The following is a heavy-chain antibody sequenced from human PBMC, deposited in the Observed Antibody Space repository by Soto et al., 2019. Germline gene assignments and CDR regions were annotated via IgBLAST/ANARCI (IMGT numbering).Heavy chain of an antibody. V-gene: IGHV3-48*02. CDR1: GFTFSTFS. D-gene: IGHD6-19*01. CDR3: ARDLGWVFDS. Sequence: EVQLVESGGGSVQPGRSLRLSCAASGFTFSTFSMNWVRQAPGRGLEWISYISGGGRPISYADSVKGRFTISRDNAKNSLYLQMDSLTDEDTAVYYCARDLGWVFDSGGQGTLVTVSS. CDR2: ISGGGRPI. J-gene: IGHJ4*02.